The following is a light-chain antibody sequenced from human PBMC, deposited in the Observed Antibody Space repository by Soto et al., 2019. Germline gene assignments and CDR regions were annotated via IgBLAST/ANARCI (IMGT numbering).Light chain of an antibody. Sequence: EIVLTQSPATLSLSPGERATLSCRASQSVSSYLAWYQQKPGQAPRLLIYDASNRATGIPARFSGSGSGTDFTLTIRRLEPEALAVDYSQQRSNWLRGLTFGPGTKWDIK. CDR3: QQRSNWLRGLT. J-gene: IGKJ3*01. V-gene: IGKV3-11*01. CDR1: QSVSSY. CDR2: DAS.